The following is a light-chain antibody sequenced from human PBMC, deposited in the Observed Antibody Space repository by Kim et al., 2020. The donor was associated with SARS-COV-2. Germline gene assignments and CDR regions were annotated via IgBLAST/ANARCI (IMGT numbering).Light chain of an antibody. CDR3: CSYAGSYV. V-gene: IGLV2-11*01. J-gene: IGLJ1*01. Sequence: PGQSVTISCTGTNSDIGYYNYVSWYQQHPGKAPKLMIYAVSQRPSGVPDRFSGSKSGNTASLTISGLQAEDEADYYCCSYAGSYVFGTGTKVTVL. CDR1: NSDIGYYNY. CDR2: AVS.